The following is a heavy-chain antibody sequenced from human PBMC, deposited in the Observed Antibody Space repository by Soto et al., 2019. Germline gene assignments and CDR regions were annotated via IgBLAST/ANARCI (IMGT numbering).Heavy chain of an antibody. CDR2: ISSDGSNK. D-gene: IGHD6-13*01. CDR1: GFTFRRYG. J-gene: IGHJ5*02. Sequence: HPGGSLRLSCAASGFTFRRYGMHWVRQAPGKGLEWAAVISSDGSNKYYAGSVKGRFTISRDNSKNTLYLQMNSLRSEDTAVYFCAKAGGIHLTPFDPWGQGTLVTVSS. V-gene: IGHV3-30*18. CDR3: AKAGGIHLTPFDP.